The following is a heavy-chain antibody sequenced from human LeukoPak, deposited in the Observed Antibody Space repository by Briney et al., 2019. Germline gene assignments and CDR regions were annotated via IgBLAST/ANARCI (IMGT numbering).Heavy chain of an antibody. CDR3: AREYSSPYYYYGMDV. V-gene: IGHV1-18*01. Sequence: ASVKVSCKASGYTFTSYGISWVRQAPGQGLEWMGWNSAYNGNTNYAQKLQGRVTMTTDTSTSTAYMELRSLRSDDTAVYYCAREYSSPYYYYGMDVWGQGTTVTVSS. D-gene: IGHD6-13*01. CDR1: GYTFTSYG. J-gene: IGHJ6*02. CDR2: NSAYNGNT.